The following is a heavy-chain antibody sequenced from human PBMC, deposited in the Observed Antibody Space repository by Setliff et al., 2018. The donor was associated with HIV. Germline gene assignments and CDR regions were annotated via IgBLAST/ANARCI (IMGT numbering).Heavy chain of an antibody. CDR2: INHSGST. Sequence: SETLSLTCAVYGVSFTGHYWSWIRQTPGKGLEWIGEINHSGSTNYNPSLKSRVTISVDTSKNQFSLKLSSVTAADTTVYYCARRRPPPSGTYSRYYMDVWGKGTTVTVSS. CDR1: GVSFTGHY. V-gene: IGHV4-34*01. D-gene: IGHD1-26*01. CDR3: ARRRPPPSGTYSRYYMDV. J-gene: IGHJ6*03.